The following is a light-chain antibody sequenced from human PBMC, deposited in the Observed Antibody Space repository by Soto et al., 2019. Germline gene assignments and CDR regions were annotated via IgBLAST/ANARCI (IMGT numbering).Light chain of an antibody. CDR2: EVS. V-gene: IGLV2-14*01. J-gene: IGLJ1*01. Sequence: QSVLTQPASVSGSPGQSITISCTGTSSDVGGYNYVSWYQQHPGKAPKLMIYEVSNRPSGVSNRFSGSKSGNTAYLTISGLQAEDEADYYCSSYTSSSTSYVFGTGTKLTVL. CDR3: SSYTSSSTSYV. CDR1: SSDVGGYNY.